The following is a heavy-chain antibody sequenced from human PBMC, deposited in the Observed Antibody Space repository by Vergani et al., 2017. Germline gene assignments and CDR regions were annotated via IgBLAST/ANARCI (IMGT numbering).Heavy chain of an antibody. CDR2: ISSSSSYT. V-gene: IGHV3-11*05. J-gene: IGHJ4*02. CDR1: GFTFSDYY. CDR3: AREPSYYDSSGYWAGYFDY. Sequence: QVQLVESGGGLVKPGGSLRLSCAASGFTFSDYYMSWFCQAPGKGLEWVSYISSSSSYTNYADSVKGRFTISRDNAKNSLYLQMNSLRAEDTALYYCAREPSYYDSSGYWAGYFDYWGQGTLVTVSS. D-gene: IGHD3-22*01.